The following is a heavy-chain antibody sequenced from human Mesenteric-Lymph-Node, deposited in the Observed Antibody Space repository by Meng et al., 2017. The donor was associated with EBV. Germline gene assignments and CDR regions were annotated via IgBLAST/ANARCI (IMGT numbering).Heavy chain of an antibody. V-gene: IGHV1-46*01. CDR3: AREGGA. CDR1: GNTFTTYV. Sequence: QVQLGQLGIALEKPGASVKVSCKASGNTFTTYVMSWVRQAPGQSLEWKGMTSRTDGSATYAQKFQGRLTVTSDTSTTTAYMELSSLRSEDTAVYYCAREGGAWGQGTLVTVSS. CDR2: TSRTDGSA. J-gene: IGHJ5*02.